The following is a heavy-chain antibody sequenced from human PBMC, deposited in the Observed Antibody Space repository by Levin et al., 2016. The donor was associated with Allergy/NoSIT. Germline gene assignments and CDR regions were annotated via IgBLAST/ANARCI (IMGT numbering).Heavy chain of an antibody. CDR3: ARGLGYCSGGSCYSIDY. CDR2: IYPGDSDT. J-gene: IGHJ4*02. V-gene: IGHV5-51*01. Sequence: KVSCKGSGYSFTKYWIGWVRQMPRKGLEWMGIIYPGDSDTRYSPSFQGQVTISADKSISTAYLQWSSLKASDTAMYYCARGLGYCSGGSCYSIDYWGQGTLVTVSS. CDR1: GYSFTKYW. D-gene: IGHD2-15*01.